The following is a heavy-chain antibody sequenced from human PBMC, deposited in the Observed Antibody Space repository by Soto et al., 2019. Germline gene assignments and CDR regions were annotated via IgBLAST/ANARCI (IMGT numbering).Heavy chain of an antibody. CDR1: GGTFSSYA. CDR3: ARARTLPAAMRDNVNYYYYGMDV. Sequence: ASVKVSCKASGGTFSSYAISWVRQAPGQGLEWMGGIIPIFGTANYAQKFQGRVTITADESTSTAYMELSSLRSEDTAVYYCARARTLPAAMRDNVNYYYYGMDVWGQGTTVTVSS. J-gene: IGHJ6*02. V-gene: IGHV1-69*13. D-gene: IGHD2-2*01. CDR2: IIPIFGTA.